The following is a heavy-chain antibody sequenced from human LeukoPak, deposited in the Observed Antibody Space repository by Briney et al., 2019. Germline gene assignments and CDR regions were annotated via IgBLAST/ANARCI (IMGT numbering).Heavy chain of an antibody. J-gene: IGHJ4*02. D-gene: IGHD3-22*01. CDR3: ASPARRSYDSSGYYWGFDY. CDR2: ISYDGSNK. Sequence: PGGSLRLSCAASGFTFSSYAMHWVRQAPGKGLEWVAVISYDGSNKYYADSVKGRFTISRDNSKNTLYLQMNSLRAEDTAVYYCASPARRSYDSSGYYWGFDYWGQGTLVTVSS. CDR1: GFTFSSYA. V-gene: IGHV3-30*04.